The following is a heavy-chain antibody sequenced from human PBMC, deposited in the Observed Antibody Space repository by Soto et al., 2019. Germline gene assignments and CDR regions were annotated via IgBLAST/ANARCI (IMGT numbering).Heavy chain of an antibody. D-gene: IGHD5-18*01. Sequence: GGSLRLSCAASGFTFSSYGMHWVRQAPGKGLEWVAVISYDGSNKYYADSVKGRFTISRDNSKNTLYLQMNSLRAEDTAVYYCAKDRPLSHTAMAKGIDYWGQGTLVTVSS. J-gene: IGHJ4*02. V-gene: IGHV3-30*18. CDR3: AKDRPLSHTAMAKGIDY. CDR2: ISYDGSNK. CDR1: GFTFSSYG.